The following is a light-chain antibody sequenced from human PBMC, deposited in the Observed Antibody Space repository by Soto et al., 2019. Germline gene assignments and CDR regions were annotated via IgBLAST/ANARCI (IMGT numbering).Light chain of an antibody. Sequence: EIVLTQSPATLSWSQGERATRSCRASQSVSSNLAWYQQKPGQAPRLLIYDASNRATGIPARFSGSGSGTDFTLTISGLEPEDFVVYYCQQRSSSITFGQETRLEIK. CDR3: QQRSSSIT. CDR2: DAS. V-gene: IGKV3-11*01. J-gene: IGKJ5*01. CDR1: QSVSSN.